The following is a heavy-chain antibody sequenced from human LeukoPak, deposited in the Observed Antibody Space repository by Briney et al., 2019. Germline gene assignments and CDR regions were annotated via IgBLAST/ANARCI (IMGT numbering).Heavy chain of an antibody. J-gene: IGHJ4*02. Sequence: ASVKVSCRPSGYTFTDYAINWVRQAPGQGLEYMGWVNTNTGNPTYAQGFTGRFVFSSDSSVSTAYLQVTSLKADDSAIYFCASCNDSSGYFAYWGQGTLVTVSS. V-gene: IGHV7-4-1*02. CDR1: GYTFTDYA. CDR2: VNTNTGNP. D-gene: IGHD3-22*01. CDR3: ASCNDSSGYFAY.